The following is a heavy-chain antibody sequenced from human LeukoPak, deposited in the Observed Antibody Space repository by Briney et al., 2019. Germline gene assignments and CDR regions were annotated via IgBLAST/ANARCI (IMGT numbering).Heavy chain of an antibody. CDR1: GGSISNYY. J-gene: IGHJ3*02. CDR2: IYYSGST. D-gene: IGHD6-19*01. Sequence: SETLSLTCNVSGGSISNYYWSWIRQSPGKGLEWIGYIYYSGSTKYNPSLESRVTISIDTSKNHFSLKLSSVTAADTAVYYCARDRSSGWTGVFDIWGRGTMVTGSS. CDR3: ARDRSSGWTGVFDI. V-gene: IGHV4-59*01.